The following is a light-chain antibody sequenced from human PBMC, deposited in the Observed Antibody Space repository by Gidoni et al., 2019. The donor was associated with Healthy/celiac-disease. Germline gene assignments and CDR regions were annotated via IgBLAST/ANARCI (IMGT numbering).Light chain of an antibody. V-gene: IGLV2-11*02. CDR2: DVS. J-gene: IGLJ2*01. CDR1: SSDVGGYNY. CDR3: CSYAGSYIAV. Sequence: SARTQPRSVSGSPGQPVTISCTGTSSDVGGYNYVSWSQQHQGQDPKLMPYDVSNRPSGGPDRFSGSRSGNTASRTISGLQAEDAADYYCCSYAGSYIAVFGGGTKLTVL.